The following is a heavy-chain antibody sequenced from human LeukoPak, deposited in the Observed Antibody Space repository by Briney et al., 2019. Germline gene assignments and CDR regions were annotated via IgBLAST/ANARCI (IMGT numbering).Heavy chain of an antibody. CDR3: AREVCSSWYNWFDP. CDR2: VYYSGTA. D-gene: IGHD6-13*01. Sequence: SETLSLTCNVSGGSISNYYWSCIRQPPGKGLEWIGYVYYSGTANYNPSLKSRVTISVDTSKNQFSLKLTSVTAADTAIYYCAREVCSSWYNWFDPWGQGTLVTVSS. V-gene: IGHV4-59*01. CDR1: GGSISNYY. J-gene: IGHJ5*02.